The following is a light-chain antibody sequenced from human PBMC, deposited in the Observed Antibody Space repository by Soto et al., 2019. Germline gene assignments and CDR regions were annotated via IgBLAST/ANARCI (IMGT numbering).Light chain of an antibody. V-gene: IGKV3-15*01. CDR2: DAS. J-gene: IGKJ1*01. CDR3: QQSYNIPRT. CDR1: QSVSSA. Sequence: ETVMTQSPATLSVSPGERATLSCRASQSVSSALAWYQQKPGLPPRLLIYDASTRATGIPARFSGSGSGTDFTLTITSLQPEDFATYSCQQSYNIPRTFGQGTKVDIK.